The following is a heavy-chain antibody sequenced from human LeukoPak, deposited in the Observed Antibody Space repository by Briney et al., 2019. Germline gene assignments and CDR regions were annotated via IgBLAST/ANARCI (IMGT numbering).Heavy chain of an antibody. CDR1: GYSISSGYY. CDR3: ARRIGTFFDY. CDR2: IYHSGST. Sequence: PSETLSLTCTVSGYSISSGYYWGWIRQPPGKGLEWIGSIYHSGSTNYNPSLKSRVTISVDTSKNQFSLKLSSVTAADTAVYYCARRIGTFFDYWGQGTLVTVSS. V-gene: IGHV4-38-2*02. J-gene: IGHJ4*02. D-gene: IGHD1-26*01.